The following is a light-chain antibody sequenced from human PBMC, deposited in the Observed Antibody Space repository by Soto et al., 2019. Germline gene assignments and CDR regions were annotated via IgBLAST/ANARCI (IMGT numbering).Light chain of an antibody. CDR1: QSVRTN. Sequence: EIVMTHYPYTLSVSPAEPVLPSCRASQSVRTNLAWYQHNPGQSPRLLIYGASNRATGFPARFSGSGSGTEFTLTISSLQSEDFVVYYCQQYNDNWPTLGQGPKVDI. V-gene: IGKV3-15*01. CDR2: GAS. CDR3: QQYNDNWPT. J-gene: IGKJ1*01.